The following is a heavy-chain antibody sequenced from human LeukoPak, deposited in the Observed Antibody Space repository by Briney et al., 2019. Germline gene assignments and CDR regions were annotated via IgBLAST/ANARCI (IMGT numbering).Heavy chain of an antibody. CDR1: GGTFSSYA. Sequence: GASVKVSCKASGGTFSSYAISWVRQAPGQGLEWMGGIIPIFGTANYAQKFQGRVTITADESTSTAYLELSSLRSEDTAVYYCARGGSKYYDFWSGYYPSYYYYYYMDVWGKGTTVTVSS. D-gene: IGHD3-3*01. CDR2: IIPIFGTA. V-gene: IGHV1-69*13. J-gene: IGHJ6*03. CDR3: ARGGSKYYDFWSGYYPSYYYYYYMDV.